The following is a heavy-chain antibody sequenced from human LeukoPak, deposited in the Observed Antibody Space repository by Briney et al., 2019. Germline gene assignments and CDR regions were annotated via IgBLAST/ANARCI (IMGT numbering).Heavy chain of an antibody. J-gene: IGHJ6*03. CDR3: ARDRSVSNYYYYYMDV. CDR2: IYYSGST. V-gene: IGHV4-59*12. CDR1: GVSISSYY. Sequence: SETLSLTCTVSGVSISSYYWSWIRQPPGKGLEWIGYIYYSGSTNYNPSLKSRVTMSVDTSKNQFSLKLSSVTAADTAVYYCARDRSVSNYYYYYMDVWGKGTTVTVSS. D-gene: IGHD4-11*01.